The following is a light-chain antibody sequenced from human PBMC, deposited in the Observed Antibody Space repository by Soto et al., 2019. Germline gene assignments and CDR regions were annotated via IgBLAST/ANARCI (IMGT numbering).Light chain of an antibody. CDR2: GAS. Sequence: EIVLTQSPGTLSLSPGERATLSCRASQSVSSSYLAWYQQKPGQAPRLLIYGASNGATGIPDRFSGSGSGTDFTLTISRLEPEDFAVYYCQQYGSSPFTFGPGTKVDI. CDR3: QQYGSSPFT. CDR1: QSVSSSY. V-gene: IGKV3-20*01. J-gene: IGKJ3*01.